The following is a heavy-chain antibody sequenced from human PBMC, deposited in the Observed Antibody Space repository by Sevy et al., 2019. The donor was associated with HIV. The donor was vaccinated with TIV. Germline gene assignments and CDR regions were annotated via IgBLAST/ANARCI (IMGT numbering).Heavy chain of an antibody. CDR3: AGRRAMVRIAWFDP. J-gene: IGHJ5*02. CDR1: GGSISSSSYY. CDR2: IYYSGST. V-gene: IGHV4-39*01. D-gene: IGHD5-18*01. Sequence: SETLSLTCTVSGGSISSSSYYWGWIRQPPGKGLEWIGSIYYSGSTYYNPSLKSRVTISVDTSKNQFSLKLSSVTAADTAVYYCAGRRAMVRIAWFDPWGQGTLVTVSS.